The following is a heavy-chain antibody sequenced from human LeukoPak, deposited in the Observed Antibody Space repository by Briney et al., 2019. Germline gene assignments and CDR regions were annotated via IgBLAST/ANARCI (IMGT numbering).Heavy chain of an antibody. D-gene: IGHD3-22*01. J-gene: IGHJ4*02. Sequence: SETLSLTCTVSGGSINSGDYYWAWIRQHPGKGLEWIGYIYSSGSTYYDPSLKSRLTMSVDTSKNQFSLKMSSVTAADTAVYYCARGGRSGYLLEYWGQGTLVTVSS. V-gene: IGHV4-31*03. CDR1: GGSINSGDYY. CDR2: IYSSGST. CDR3: ARGGRSGYLLEY.